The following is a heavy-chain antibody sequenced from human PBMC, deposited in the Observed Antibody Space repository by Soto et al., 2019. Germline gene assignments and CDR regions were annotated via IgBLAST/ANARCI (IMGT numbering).Heavy chain of an antibody. CDR1: GFTFSSYS. D-gene: IGHD6-6*01. CDR2: ISSSSSTI. CDR3: ARDPDVYSSSSYDYYGGHVAPDYYYYYYMDV. Sequence: GGSLRLSCAASGFTFSSYSMNWVRQAPGKGLEWVSYISSSSSTIYYADSVKGRFTISRDNAKNSLYLQMNSLRAEDTAVYYCARDPDVYSSSSYDYYGGHVAPDYYYYYYMDVWGKGTTVTVSS. J-gene: IGHJ6*03. V-gene: IGHV3-48*01.